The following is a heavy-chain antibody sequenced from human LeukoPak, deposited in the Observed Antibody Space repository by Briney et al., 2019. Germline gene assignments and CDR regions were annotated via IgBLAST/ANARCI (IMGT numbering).Heavy chain of an antibody. V-gene: IGHV1-18*01. CDR1: GYTFINYG. D-gene: IGHD3-3*01. J-gene: IGHJ6*02. Sequence: GASVKVSCKASGYTFINYGISWARQAPGQGLEWMGWISTYNGNTNYAQKLQGRVTMTTDTSTSTGYMELRSLRSDDTAVYYCARVRDFWSGYPPRGMDVWGQGTTVTVSS. CDR2: ISTYNGNT. CDR3: ARVRDFWSGYPPRGMDV.